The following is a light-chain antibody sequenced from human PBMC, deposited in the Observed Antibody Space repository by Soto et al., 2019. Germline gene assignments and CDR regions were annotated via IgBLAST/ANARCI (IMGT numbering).Light chain of an antibody. Sequence: QLVLTQPRSVSGSPGQSVTISCTGASSDVGAYNFVSWYQHNPGRAPKLMIFDVSARPSGVPDRFSGSKSGNTASLTISGLQAEDEADYYCCSYAGTYSPVFGGGTKLTVL. V-gene: IGLV2-11*01. J-gene: IGLJ3*02. CDR3: CSYAGTYSPV. CDR1: SSDVGAYNF. CDR2: DVS.